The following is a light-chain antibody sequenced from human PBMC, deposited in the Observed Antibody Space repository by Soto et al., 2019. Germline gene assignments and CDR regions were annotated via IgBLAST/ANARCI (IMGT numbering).Light chain of an antibody. Sequence: SSELTQPPSVSVAPGKTARITCGGNNIGSKSVHWYQQKPGQAPVLVIYYDSDRPSGIPERFSGSNSGNTATLTISRVEAGDEADYYCQVWDSSSDHPYVFGTGTKLTV. J-gene: IGLJ1*01. CDR2: YDS. CDR3: QVWDSSSDHPYV. V-gene: IGLV3-21*04. CDR1: NIGSKS.